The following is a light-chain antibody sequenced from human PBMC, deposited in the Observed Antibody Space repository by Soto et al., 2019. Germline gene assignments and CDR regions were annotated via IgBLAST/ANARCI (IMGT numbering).Light chain of an antibody. Sequence: QSVLTQPASVSGSPGQSITISCTGTGSDVGGYNYVSWYQQYPGKAPKLMIYDVTNRPSGVSNRFSGSKSGNTAALIIFGLQAEDEADYYCCSYTSSSTCVFGTGTKVTVL. CDR2: DVT. CDR3: CSYTSSSTCV. J-gene: IGLJ1*01. CDR1: GSDVGGYNY. V-gene: IGLV2-14*01.